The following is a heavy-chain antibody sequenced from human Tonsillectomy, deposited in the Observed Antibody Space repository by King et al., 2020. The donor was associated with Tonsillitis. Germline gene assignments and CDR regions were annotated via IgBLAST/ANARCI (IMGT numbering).Heavy chain of an antibody. CDR3: ARDRSIAAAGTLDY. CDR1: GFTFSNYA. D-gene: IGHD6-13*01. Sequence: HGQLVQSGGGVVQPGRSLRLSCAASGFTFSNYAMHWVRQAPGKGLEWVAVISYDGSHKYYADSVKGRFTISRDSSKNTLYLQMNSLRAEDTAVYYCARDRSIAAAGTLDYGGQGTLVTVSS. J-gene: IGHJ4*02. CDR2: ISYDGSHK. V-gene: IGHV3-30*04.